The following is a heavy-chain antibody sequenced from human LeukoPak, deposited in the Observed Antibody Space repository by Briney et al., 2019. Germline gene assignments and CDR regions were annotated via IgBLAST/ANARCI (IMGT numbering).Heavy chain of an antibody. CDR3: ARNPSYSSSLY. CDR2: IYSVGST. J-gene: IGHJ4*02. V-gene: IGHV3-66*02. Sequence: PGGSLRLSCAASGFTFRSYEIKWVRQAPGKGLEWVSVIYSVGSTYYADSVRGRFTISRDNSKNTLYLQMNSLRAEDTAIYYCARNPSYSSSLYSGQGTLVTVSS. CDR1: GFTFRSYE. D-gene: IGHD6-19*01.